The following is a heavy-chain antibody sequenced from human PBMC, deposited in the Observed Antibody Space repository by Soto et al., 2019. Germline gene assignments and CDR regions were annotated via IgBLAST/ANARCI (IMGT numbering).Heavy chain of an antibody. V-gene: IGHV4-59*08. D-gene: IGHD6-13*01. Sequence: PSETLSLTCTVSGGSISSYYWSWIRQPPGKGLEWIGYIYYSGSTNYNPSLKSRVTISVDTSKNQFSLKLSSVTAADTAVYYCARLAAAGYNWFDPWGQGTLVTVSS. CDR1: GGSISSYY. J-gene: IGHJ5*02. CDR2: IYYSGST. CDR3: ARLAAAGYNWFDP.